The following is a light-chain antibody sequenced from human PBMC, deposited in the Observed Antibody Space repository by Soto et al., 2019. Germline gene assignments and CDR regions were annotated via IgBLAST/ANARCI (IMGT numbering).Light chain of an antibody. CDR1: SSNIGSNY. Sequence: QSVLTQPPSASGTPGQGVTISCSGSSSNIGSNYVYWYQQLPGTAPKLLIYRNNQRPSGVPDRFSGSKSGPSASLAISGVRSEDEADYYCTAWDDTLRGPLFGGGTKLTVL. V-gene: IGLV1-47*01. J-gene: IGLJ2*01. CDR3: TAWDDTLRGPL. CDR2: RNN.